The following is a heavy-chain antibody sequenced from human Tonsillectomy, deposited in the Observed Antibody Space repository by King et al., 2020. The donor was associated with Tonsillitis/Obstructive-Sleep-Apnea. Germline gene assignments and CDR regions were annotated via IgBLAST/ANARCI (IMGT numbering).Heavy chain of an antibody. CDR2: ISQGGST. CDR1: GGSFSFYY. J-gene: IGHJ2*01. V-gene: IGHV4-34*01. Sequence: VQLQQWGAGLLKPSETLSLTCAVYGGSFSFYYWSWIRQPPGKGLEWIGEISQGGSTSYNPSLKSPVTMSVDPSKSQFSLNLSSVTAADTAVYFCARVRGDDGGIWYFDLWGRGTLVTVSS. CDR3: ARVRGDDGGIWYFDL. D-gene: IGHD2-21*01.